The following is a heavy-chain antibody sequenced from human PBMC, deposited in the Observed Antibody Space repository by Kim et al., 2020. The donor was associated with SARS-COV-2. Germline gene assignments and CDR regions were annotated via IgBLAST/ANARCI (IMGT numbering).Heavy chain of an antibody. D-gene: IGHD3-16*01. Sequence: HPSLKSRVTKSVDTSKNQFSLKLSSVTAADTAVYYCARDFGLPRDWFDPWGQGTLVTVSS. CDR3: ARDFGLPRDWFDP. J-gene: IGHJ5*02. V-gene: IGHV4-30-2*04.